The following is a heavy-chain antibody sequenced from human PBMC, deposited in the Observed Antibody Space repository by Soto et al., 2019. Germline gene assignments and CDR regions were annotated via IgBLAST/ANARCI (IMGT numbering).Heavy chain of an antibody. CDR2: ISAYNGNT. D-gene: IGHD3-22*01. CDR1: GYTFTSYG. J-gene: IGHJ3*02. V-gene: IGHV1-18*01. CDR3: ARMDSSGYYSEAFDI. Sequence: ASVKVSCKASGYTFTSYGISWVRQAPGQGLEWMGWISAYNGNTNYAQKLQGRVTITTDTSTSTAYMELRSLRSDDTAVYYCARMDSSGYYSEAFDIWGQGPMVTV.